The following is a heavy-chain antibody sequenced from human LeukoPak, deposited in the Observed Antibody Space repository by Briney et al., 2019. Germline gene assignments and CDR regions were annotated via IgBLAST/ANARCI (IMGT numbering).Heavy chain of an antibody. V-gene: IGHV3-21*01. Sequence: GGSLRLSCAASGFTFNDYALHWVRQAPGKGLEWVSSISSSSSYIYYADSVKGRFTISRDNAKNSLYLQMNSLRAEDTAVYYCASALGDYYGMDVWGQGTTVTVSS. J-gene: IGHJ6*02. CDR1: GFTFNDYA. CDR3: ASALGDYYGMDV. CDR2: ISSSSSYI.